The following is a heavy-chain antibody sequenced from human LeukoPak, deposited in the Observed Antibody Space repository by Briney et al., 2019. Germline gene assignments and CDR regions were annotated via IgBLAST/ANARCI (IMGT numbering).Heavy chain of an antibody. D-gene: IGHD6-13*01. Sequence: PGGSLRLSCAASGITFSSYDMRWVRQAPGKGLEWVSAISGSGGSTYYADSVKGRFTISRDNSKNTLYLQMNSLRAEDTAVYYCAKWGSSDATVYWGQGTLVTVSS. J-gene: IGHJ4*02. V-gene: IGHV3-23*01. CDR3: AKWGSSDATVY. CDR1: GITFSSYD. CDR2: ISGSGGST.